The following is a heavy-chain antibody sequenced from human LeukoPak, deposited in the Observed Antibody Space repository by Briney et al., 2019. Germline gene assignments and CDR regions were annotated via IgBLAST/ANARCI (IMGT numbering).Heavy chain of an antibody. J-gene: IGHJ4*02. Sequence: GGSLRLSCAAYGFTFSSYAMSWVRQAPGKGLEWVSAISGSGGSTYYADSVKGRFTISRDNSKNTLYLQMNSLRAEDTAVYYCAKVSRGPWIQDYWGQGTLVTVSS. V-gene: IGHV3-23*01. D-gene: IGHD5-18*01. CDR1: GFTFSSYA. CDR2: ISGSGGST. CDR3: AKVSRGPWIQDY.